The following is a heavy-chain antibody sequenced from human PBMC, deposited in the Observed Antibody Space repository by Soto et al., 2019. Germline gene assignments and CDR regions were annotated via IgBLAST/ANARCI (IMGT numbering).Heavy chain of an antibody. CDR2: ISYDGSNK. Sequence: QVQLVESGGGVVQPGRSLRLSCAASGFTFSSYGMHWVRQAPGKGLEWVAVISYDGSNKYYADSVKGQFTISRDNSKNTLYQQMTSLRAEDTAVYYCAKDRSGYAPSYYYYGMDVWGQGTKVTVSS. V-gene: IGHV3-30*18. J-gene: IGHJ6*02. CDR3: AKDRSGYAPSYYYYGMDV. D-gene: IGHD5-12*01. CDR1: GFTFSSYG.